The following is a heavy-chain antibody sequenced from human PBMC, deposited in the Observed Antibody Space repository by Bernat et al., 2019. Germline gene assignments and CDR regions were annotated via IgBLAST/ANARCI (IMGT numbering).Heavy chain of an antibody. CDR2: ISYDGSNK. D-gene: IGHD3-16*02. CDR3: ARDRSLPLVWGSYRQDYYYYGMDV. V-gene: IGHV3-30-3*01. CDR1: GFTFSSYA. Sequence: QLQLVESGGGVVQPGRSLRLSCAASGFTFSSYAMHWVRQAPGKGLEWVAVISYDGSNKYYADSVKGRFTISRDNSKNTLYLRMNSLRAEDTAVYYCARDRSLPLVWGSYRQDYYYYGMDVWGQGTTVTVSS. J-gene: IGHJ6*02.